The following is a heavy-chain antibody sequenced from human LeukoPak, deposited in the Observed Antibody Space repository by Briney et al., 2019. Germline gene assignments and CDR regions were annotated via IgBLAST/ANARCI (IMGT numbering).Heavy chain of an antibody. D-gene: IGHD3-9*01. J-gene: IGHJ4*02. CDR1: GFTFSSYM. CDR3: ARVTLTGYFAFDS. CDR2: ISSTSSYI. Sequence: GGSLRLSCAASGFTFSSYMMTWVRQAPGKGLGWVSSISSTSSYIYYADSVKGRFTISRDTAKSSLYLQMNSLRAEDTAMYYCARVTLTGYFAFDSWGQGTLVTVSS. V-gene: IGHV3-21*01.